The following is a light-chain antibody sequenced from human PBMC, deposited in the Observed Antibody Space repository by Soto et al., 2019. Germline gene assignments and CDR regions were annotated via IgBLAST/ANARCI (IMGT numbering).Light chain of an antibody. J-gene: IGLJ2*01. CDR1: SSNIGAGYD. Sequence: QSVLTQPPSVSGAPGQRVTISCTGGSSNIGAGYDVHWYQRLPGTAPKLLIYSNSNRPSGIPDRFSGSRSGTSASLAITGLQAEDEGDYYCQSFDSSLSGSIFGGGTQLTVL. CDR3: QSFDSSLSGSI. CDR2: SNS. V-gene: IGLV1-40*01.